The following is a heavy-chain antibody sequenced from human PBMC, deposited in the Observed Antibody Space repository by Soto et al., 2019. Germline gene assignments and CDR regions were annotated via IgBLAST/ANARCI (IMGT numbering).Heavy chain of an antibody. Sequence: EVQLVESGGGLVQPGGSLRLSCAASGFTFNSYWMGWVRQAPGKGLEWVANIKQDGSEKYYVDSVKGRFAISRDNAKNSLYLQMYSLRADDTAVYYCARDTGNFHFDSWGQGILITVSS. D-gene: IGHD1-7*01. V-gene: IGHV3-7*01. CDR3: ARDTGNFHFDS. J-gene: IGHJ4*02. CDR1: GFTFNSYW. CDR2: IKQDGSEK.